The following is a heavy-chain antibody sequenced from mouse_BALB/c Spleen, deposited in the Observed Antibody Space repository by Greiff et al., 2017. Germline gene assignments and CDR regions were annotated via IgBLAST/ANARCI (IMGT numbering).Heavy chain of an antibody. Sequence: EVQLQQSGPDLVKPSQSLSLTCTVTGYSITSGYSWHWLRQFPGNKLEWMGYIHYSGSTNYNPSLKSRISITRDTSKNQFFLQLNSVTTEDTATYDCARSGGSPLAYWGQGTLVTVSA. J-gene: IGHJ3*01. CDR3: ARSGGSPLAY. V-gene: IGHV3-1*02. CDR1: GYSITSGYS. D-gene: IGHD1-1*02. CDR2: IHYSGST.